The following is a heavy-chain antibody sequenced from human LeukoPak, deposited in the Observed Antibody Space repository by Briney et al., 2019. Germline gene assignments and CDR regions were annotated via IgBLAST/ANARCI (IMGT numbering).Heavy chain of an antibody. CDR1: GGSISSGGYS. D-gene: IGHD3-22*01. V-gene: IGHV4-30-2*02. Sequence: SETLSLTCAVSGGSISSGGYSWSWIRQPPGKGLEWIGYIYHSGSTYYNPSLKSRVTISVDRSKNQFSLKLSSVTAADTAVYYCVRSSASSGYQQLDYWGQGTLVTVSS. J-gene: IGHJ4*02. CDR3: VRSSASSGYQQLDY. CDR2: IYHSGST.